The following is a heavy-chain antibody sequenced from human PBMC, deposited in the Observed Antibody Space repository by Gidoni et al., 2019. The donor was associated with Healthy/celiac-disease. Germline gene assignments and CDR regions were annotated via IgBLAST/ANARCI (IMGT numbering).Heavy chain of an antibody. D-gene: IGHD5-18*01. J-gene: IGHJ4*02. Sequence: QVQLVQSGAEAKKPGASVTVSCKASGYTFTSYGISWVRPAPGQGLEWMGWISAYNGNTNYAQKLQGRVTMTTYTSTSTAYMELRSLRSDDTAVYYCARDLDTGYSYGSALFGYWGQGTLVTVSS. CDR2: ISAYNGNT. CDR1: GYTFTSYG. V-gene: IGHV1-18*01. CDR3: ARDLDTGYSYGSALFGY.